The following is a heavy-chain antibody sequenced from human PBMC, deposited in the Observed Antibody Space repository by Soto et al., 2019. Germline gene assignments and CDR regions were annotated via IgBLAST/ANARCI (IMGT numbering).Heavy chain of an antibody. CDR3: ARAGSSGWPAGNYYGMDV. V-gene: IGHV3-30-3*01. CDR2: ISYDGSNK. Sequence: LRLSCAASGFTFSSYAMHWVRQAPVKGLEWVAVISYDGSNKYYADSVKGRFTISRDNSKNTLYLQMNSLRAEDTAVYYCARAGSSGWPAGNYYGMDVWGQGTTVTVYS. CDR1: GFTFSSYA. D-gene: IGHD6-19*01. J-gene: IGHJ6*02.